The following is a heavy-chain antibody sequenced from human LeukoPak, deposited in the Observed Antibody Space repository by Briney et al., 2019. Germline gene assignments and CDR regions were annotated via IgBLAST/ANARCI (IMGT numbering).Heavy chain of an antibody. CDR3: ARLYDSSGYYYGYYYGMDV. CDR2: INHSGST. Sequence: SETLSLTCTVSGGSISSYYWSWIRQPPGKGLEWIGEINHSGSTNYNPSLKSRVTISVDTSKNQFSLKLSSVTAADTAVYYCARLYDSSGYYYGYYYGMDVWGQGTTVTVSS. V-gene: IGHV4-34*01. D-gene: IGHD3-22*01. CDR1: GGSISSYY. J-gene: IGHJ6*02.